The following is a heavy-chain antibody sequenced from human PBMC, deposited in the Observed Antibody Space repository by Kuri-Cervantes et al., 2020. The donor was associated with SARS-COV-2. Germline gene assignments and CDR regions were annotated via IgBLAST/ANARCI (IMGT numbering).Heavy chain of an antibody. CDR3: VKGGDPTVTTGRFDY. Sequence: SLKISCAASGFNFDDYAMDWVRQGPGKGLEWVSGISWNSDTLAYADSVKGRFTISRDNAKNSLYLQMDSLRTEDTALYYCVKGGDPTVTTGRFDYWGQGILVTVSS. V-gene: IGHV3-9*01. J-gene: IGHJ4*02. D-gene: IGHD4-17*01. CDR1: GFNFDDYA. CDR2: ISWNSDTL.